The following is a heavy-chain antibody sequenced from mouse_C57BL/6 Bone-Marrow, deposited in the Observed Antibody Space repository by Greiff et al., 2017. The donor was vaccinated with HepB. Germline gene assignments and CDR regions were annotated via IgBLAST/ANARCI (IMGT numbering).Heavy chain of an antibody. Sequence: EVQRVESGGGLVQPGGSLKLSCAASGFTFSDYYMYWVRQTPEKRLEWVAYISNGGGSTYYPDTVKGRFTISRDNAKNTLYLQMSRLKSEDTAMYYCARYYYGSSYGAMDYWGQGTSVTVSS. D-gene: IGHD1-1*01. CDR3: ARYYYGSSYGAMDY. CDR1: GFTFSDYY. CDR2: ISNGGGST. V-gene: IGHV5-12*01. J-gene: IGHJ4*01.